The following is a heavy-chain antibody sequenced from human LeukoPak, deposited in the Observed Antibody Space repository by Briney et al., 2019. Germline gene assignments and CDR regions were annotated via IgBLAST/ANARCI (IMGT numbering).Heavy chain of an antibody. CDR3: ARGGYGEYYYDSSGYYLFDY. J-gene: IGHJ4*02. CDR2: IYYSGST. D-gene: IGHD3-22*01. Sequence: KPSETLSLTCTVSGGSVSSGSYYWSWIRQPPGKGLEWIGYIYYSGSTNYNPSLKSRVTISVDTSKNQFSLKLSSVTAADTAVYYCARGGYGEYYYDSSGYYLFDYWGQGTLVTVFS. CDR1: GGSVSSGSYY. V-gene: IGHV4-61*01.